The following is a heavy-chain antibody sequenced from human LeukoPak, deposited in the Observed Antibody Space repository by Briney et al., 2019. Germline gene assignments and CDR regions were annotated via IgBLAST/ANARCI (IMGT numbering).Heavy chain of an antibody. V-gene: IGHV3-23*01. D-gene: IGHD4-17*01. CDR1: GLTFSSYA. CDR3: GRDPNGDYIGAFDM. CDR2: ILGSGGGDTT. J-gene: IGHJ3*02. Sequence: GGSLRLSCAASGLTFSSYAMSWVRQAPGKGLEWVSTILGSGGGDTTYYADSVKDRFTISRDNSKNTLYLQMNSLRAEDTAVYYCGRDPNGDYIGAFDMWGQGTVVTVSS.